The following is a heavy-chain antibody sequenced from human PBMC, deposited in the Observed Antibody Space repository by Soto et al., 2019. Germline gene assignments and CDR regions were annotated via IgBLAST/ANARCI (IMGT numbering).Heavy chain of an antibody. V-gene: IGHV4-31*03. CDR3: ARDRLCGGDCYVFDY. D-gene: IGHD2-21*02. Sequence: QVQLQESGPGLVKPSQTLSLTCTVSGGSISSGGYYWSWIRQHPGKGLEWIGYIYYSGSTYYNPSLKSRVTISVDTSKNQFSLKLSSVTAADTAVYYCARDRLCGGDCYVFDYWGQGTLVTVSS. CDR2: IYYSGST. CDR1: GGSISSGGYY. J-gene: IGHJ4*02.